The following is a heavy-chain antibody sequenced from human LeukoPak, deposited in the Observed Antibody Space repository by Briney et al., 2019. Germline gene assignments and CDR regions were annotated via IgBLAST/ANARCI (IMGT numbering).Heavy chain of an antibody. J-gene: IGHJ4*02. CDR1: GFTFSSYN. CDR2: ISDSSNYI. V-gene: IGHV3-21*01. D-gene: IGHD4-17*01. Sequence: GGSLRLSCAASGFTFSSYNMNWVRQAPGKGLEWVSSISDSSNYIYYADSVKGRFTISRDNAKNSLYLEMNSLRAEDTAVYHCVRDSGDYGDHTTRRFDYWGQGTLVTVSS. CDR3: VRDSGDYGDHTTRRFDY.